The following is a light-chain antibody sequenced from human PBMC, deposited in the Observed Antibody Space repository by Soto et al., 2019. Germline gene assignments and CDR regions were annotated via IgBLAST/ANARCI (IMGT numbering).Light chain of an antibody. CDR2: DAS. J-gene: IGKJ5*01. CDR1: QSVSSN. V-gene: IGKV3D-15*01. CDR3: QQYNNWPPIT. Sequence: EIVMTQSPATLSVSPGERATLSCRSSQSVSSNLAWYQHKPGQAPRLLIYDASTRATGVPARFSGSGSGTEFTLTISSLQSEDFAVYYCQQYNNWPPITFCQGTRLEIK.